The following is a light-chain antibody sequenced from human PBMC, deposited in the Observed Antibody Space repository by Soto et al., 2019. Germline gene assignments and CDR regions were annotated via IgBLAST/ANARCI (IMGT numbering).Light chain of an antibody. J-gene: IGKJ2*01. CDR1: QSLLYSSNNKTY. V-gene: IGKV4-1*01. Sequence: DIVMTQSPDSLTVSLGERATINCKSSQSLLYSSNNKTYLTWYQHRPGQSPKMLIFWASARESVVPDRFAGSGSETDFTLTISSLQAEDAAVYYCQQYYSDFFTFGQGTRLEIK. CDR2: WAS. CDR3: QQYYSDFFT.